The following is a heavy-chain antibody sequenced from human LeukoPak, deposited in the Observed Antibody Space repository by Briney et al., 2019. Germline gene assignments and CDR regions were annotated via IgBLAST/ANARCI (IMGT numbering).Heavy chain of an antibody. Sequence: GGSLRLSCAASGFTFSDYYMSWIRQAPGKGLEWVANIKQDGSEKYYVDSVNGRFTISRDNAKNSLYLQMNNLRAEDAAVYYCTRGSGWYDYWGQGTLVTVSS. CDR3: TRGSGWYDY. V-gene: IGHV3-7*03. CDR2: IKQDGSEK. CDR1: GFTFSDYY. D-gene: IGHD6-19*01. J-gene: IGHJ4*02.